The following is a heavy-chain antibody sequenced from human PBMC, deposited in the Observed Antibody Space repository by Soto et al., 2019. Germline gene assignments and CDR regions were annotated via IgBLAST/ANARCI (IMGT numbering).Heavy chain of an antibody. V-gene: IGHV4-30-4*01. CDR2: IYYSGNT. J-gene: IGHJ6*02. CDR3: ASFSLYGMDV. Sequence: PSESLSLTCSVSVGSISIGYYDLSWIRQPPGKGLEWIGNIYYSGNTYYNPSLKSRLIISIDTSKTQFSLKVGSVTAADTAVYYCASFSLYGMDVWGQGTTVTVSS. D-gene: IGHD3-3*01. CDR1: VGSISIGYYD.